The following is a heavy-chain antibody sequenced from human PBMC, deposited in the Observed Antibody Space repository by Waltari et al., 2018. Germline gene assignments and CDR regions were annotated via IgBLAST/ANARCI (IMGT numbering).Heavy chain of an antibody. J-gene: IGHJ3*02. V-gene: IGHV1-18*01. CDR1: GYTFNSYG. CDR2: ISAYNGNT. CDR3: ALVVPAAIFGSAFDI. D-gene: IGHD2-2*02. Sequence: QVQLVQSGAEVKKPGASVKVSCKASGYTFNSYGISWVRQAPGQGLEWMGWISAYNGNTNYAQKLQGRVTMTTDTSTSTAYMELSSLRSEDTAVYYCALVVPAAIFGSAFDIWGQGTMVTVSS.